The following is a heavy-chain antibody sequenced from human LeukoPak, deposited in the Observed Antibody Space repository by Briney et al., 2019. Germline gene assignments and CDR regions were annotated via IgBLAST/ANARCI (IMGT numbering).Heavy chain of an antibody. Sequence: GGSLRLSCAASGFTFSSYGMHWVRQAPGKGLEWVAFIRYDGSNKYYADSVKGRFTISRDNAKNSLYLQMNSLRAEDMALYYCAKDRGYSYGNSFFDYWGQGTLVTVSS. CDR1: GFTFSSYG. CDR2: IRYDGSNK. CDR3: AKDRGYSYGNSFFDY. J-gene: IGHJ4*02. D-gene: IGHD5-18*01. V-gene: IGHV3-30*02.